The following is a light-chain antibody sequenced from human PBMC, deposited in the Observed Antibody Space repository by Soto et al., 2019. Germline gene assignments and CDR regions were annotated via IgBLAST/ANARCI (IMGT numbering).Light chain of an antibody. J-gene: IGKJ2*01. Sequence: EIVMTQSQATLSVSPGERATLSCRASQSVSSNFAWYQQKPGQAPRLLVYGASTRATGIPATFSGSGSGTEFTLTISSLQSEDFAVYYCQQYNNWPYTFGQGTKLEI. V-gene: IGKV3-15*01. CDR3: QQYNNWPYT. CDR1: QSVSSN. CDR2: GAS.